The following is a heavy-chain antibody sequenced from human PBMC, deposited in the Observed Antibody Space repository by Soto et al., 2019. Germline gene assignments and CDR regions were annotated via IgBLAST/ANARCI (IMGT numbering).Heavy chain of an antibody. V-gene: IGHV1-3*01. Sequence: ASVKVSCKASGYTFSHYAMHWVRQAPGQRLEWMGWINAGNGNTKYSQKFQGRVTITRDTSASTAYMELSSLRSEDTAVYYCARSIVVVTALDYWGQGTLVTVSS. D-gene: IGHD2-21*02. CDR2: INAGNGNT. J-gene: IGHJ4*02. CDR3: ARSIVVVTALDY. CDR1: GYTFSHYA.